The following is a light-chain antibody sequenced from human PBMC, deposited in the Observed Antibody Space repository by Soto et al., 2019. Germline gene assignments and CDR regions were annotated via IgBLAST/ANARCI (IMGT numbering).Light chain of an antibody. V-gene: IGLV1-44*01. J-gene: IGLJ2*01. CDR2: SDY. Sequence: QSVLTQSPSASATPGQRVTISCSGSTSNIGRHSVSWYQHVPGTAPKLLIYSDYQRPSRVPDRFSGSKSGTSASLAISGLQSEDEADYHCAVWDDSMNGVVFGGGTK. CDR1: TSNIGRHS. CDR3: AVWDDSMNGVV.